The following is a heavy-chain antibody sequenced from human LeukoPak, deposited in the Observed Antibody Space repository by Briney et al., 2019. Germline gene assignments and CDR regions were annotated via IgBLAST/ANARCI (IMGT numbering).Heavy chain of an antibody. D-gene: IGHD3-16*01. V-gene: IGHV3-48*04. J-gene: IGHJ6*03. Sequence: GESLRLSCATSGFSFNRRGMNWVRHPPGKGLEWVSYISPRSETIYYAESVKGRFTVSRDDSKDSLYLQMHTLRAEDTAVYCCARIDGPTVFTYYMDLWGKGTTVTVAS. CDR3: ARIDGPTVFTYYMDL. CDR2: ISPRSETI. CDR1: GFSFNRRG.